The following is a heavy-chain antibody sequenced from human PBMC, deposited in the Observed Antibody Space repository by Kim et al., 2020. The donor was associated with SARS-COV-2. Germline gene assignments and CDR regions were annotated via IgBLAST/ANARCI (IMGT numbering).Heavy chain of an antibody. CDR3: DTQMRPLSFFGY. CDR2: IRGTAYRGAK. V-gene: IGHV3-49*03. Sequence: GGSLRLSCAASSFTFSDYTMSWFRQAPGKGLEWVAVIRGTAYRGAKAYAATVQFSISRYRDNYNRVADMHMISVKNADTAEYYNDTQMRPLSFFGYLGQG. J-gene: IGHJ4*02. CDR1: SFTFSDYT. D-gene: IGHD3-16*01.